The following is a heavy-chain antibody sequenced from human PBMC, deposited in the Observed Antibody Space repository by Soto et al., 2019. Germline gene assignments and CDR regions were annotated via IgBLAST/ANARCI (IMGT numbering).Heavy chain of an antibody. Sequence: QVQLVQSGAEVKKTGSSVKVSCKASGGAFRSYTISWVRQAPGQGLEWMGGITPIFGAANYAQKFEGRVTISADKSTTTAYMELSNLTSEDTAVYYCARDEIAVANRVGMDVW. CDR2: ITPIFGAA. V-gene: IGHV1-69*06. CDR1: GGAFRSYT. CDR3: ARDEIAVANRVGMDV. J-gene: IGHJ6*01. D-gene: IGHD6-19*01.